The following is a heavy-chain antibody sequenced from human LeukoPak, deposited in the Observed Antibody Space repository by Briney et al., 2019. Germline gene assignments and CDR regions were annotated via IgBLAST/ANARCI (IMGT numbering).Heavy chain of an antibody. D-gene: IGHD6-6*01. V-gene: IGHV3-21*01. J-gene: IGHJ4*02. Sequence: GESLRLSCAASGFTLNTFGLTWVRQAPGKGLEWVSSISVSGAYINYADSVKGRFTVSRDSAKNSLYLHMDSLRAEDTAVYYCARESPIATRIFDYWGQGALVTVSS. CDR1: GFTLNTFG. CDR3: ARESPIATRIFDY. CDR2: ISVSGAYI.